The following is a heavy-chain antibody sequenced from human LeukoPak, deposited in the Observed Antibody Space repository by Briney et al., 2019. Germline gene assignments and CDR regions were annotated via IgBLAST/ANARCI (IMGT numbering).Heavy chain of an antibody. V-gene: IGHV3-7*05. CDR2: IKEDGSEK. CDR1: GFIFSSSW. CDR3: TRVSLVGISDY. J-gene: IGHJ4*02. Sequence: GGSLRLSCAASGFIFSSSWMNWVRQPPGEGLEWVANIKEDGSEKYYVDSVKGRFTISRDNAKNSLHLQMNSLRADDTAVYYCTRVSLVGISDYWGQGTLVTVSS. D-gene: IGHD2-8*02.